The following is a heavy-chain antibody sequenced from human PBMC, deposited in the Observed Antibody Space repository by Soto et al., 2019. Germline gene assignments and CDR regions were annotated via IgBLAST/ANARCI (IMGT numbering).Heavy chain of an antibody. CDR3: ERVSGYCSGGRCQSPLYFDY. J-gene: IGHJ4*02. CDR2: IYYSGST. V-gene: IGHV4-31*03. Sequence: SETLSLTCTVSGGSISSGGYYWSWIRQHPGKGRDGIGYIYYSGSTYYNPSIKSRVTISVDTSKNQFSMKLSSVTAADTAVYYCERVSGYCSGGRCQSPLYFDYWGQGTLVTVSS. D-gene: IGHD2-15*01. CDR1: GGSISSGGYY.